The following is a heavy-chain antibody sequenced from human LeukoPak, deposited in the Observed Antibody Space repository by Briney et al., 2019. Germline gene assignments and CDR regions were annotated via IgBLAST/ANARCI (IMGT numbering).Heavy chain of an antibody. CDR3: AKDANWGQEF. CDR2: INYDGSYE. V-gene: IGHV3-33*06. J-gene: IGHJ4*02. Sequence: PGRSLRLSCTASGFTFSSYGMHWVRQAPGKGLEWVAYINYDGSYEYFADSVKGRFTISKDNSKNTLYLQMNSLRADDTAIYYCAKDANWGQEFWGQGTLVTVSS. CDR1: GFTFSSYG. D-gene: IGHD7-27*01.